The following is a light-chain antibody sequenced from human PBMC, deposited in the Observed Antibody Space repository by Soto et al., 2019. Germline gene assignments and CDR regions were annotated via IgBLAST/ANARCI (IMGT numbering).Light chain of an antibody. CDR3: QDFDSPKWT. CDR1: PRACGQY. J-gene: IGKJ1*01. Sequence: PGDRPSVSLRASPRACGQYLSCYQQMPDQTPRLLISCVSMRADGSPDRFSGSGSGSEFTLTINRLEPEDLSVYYCQDFDSPKWTFGQGTKVEIK. CDR2: CVS. V-gene: IGKV3-20*01.